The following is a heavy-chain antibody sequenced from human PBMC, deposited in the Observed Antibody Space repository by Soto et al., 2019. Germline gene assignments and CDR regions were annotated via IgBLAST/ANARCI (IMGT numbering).Heavy chain of an antibody. CDR1: GGSISTSNW. CDR3: ARARATIAAAAIFDC. Sequence: QVQLQESGPGLVKPSGTLSLTCAVSGGSISTSNWWSWVRQPPGKGLGWIGEVDRTGGTNYNPSPESRLTISVDKSKNQFSLKLTSVTAADTAVYYCARARATIAAAAIFDCWGQGTLVTVSS. CDR2: VDRTGGT. V-gene: IGHV4-4*02. J-gene: IGHJ4*02. D-gene: IGHD6-13*01.